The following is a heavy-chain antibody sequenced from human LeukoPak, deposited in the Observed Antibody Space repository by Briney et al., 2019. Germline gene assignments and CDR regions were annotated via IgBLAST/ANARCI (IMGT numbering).Heavy chain of an antibody. CDR1: GYTFTSYD. CDR3: ARMYSSGWYEVTARSYYMDV. D-gene: IGHD6-19*01. CDR2: MNPNSGNT. V-gene: IGHV1-8*03. J-gene: IGHJ6*03. Sequence: ASVKVSCKASGYTFTSYDINWVRQATGQGLEWMGWMNPNSGNTGYAQKFQGRVTITRNTSISTAYMELTSLRSEDTAVYYCARMYSSGWYEVTARSYYMDVWGKGTTVTVSS.